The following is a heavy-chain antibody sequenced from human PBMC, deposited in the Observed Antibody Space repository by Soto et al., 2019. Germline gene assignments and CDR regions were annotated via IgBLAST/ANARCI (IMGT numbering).Heavy chain of an antibody. D-gene: IGHD6-19*01. Sequence: GGSLRLSCAASGFTFSSYSMNWVRQAPGKGLEWVSSISSSSSYIYYADSVKGRFTISRDNSKNTLYLLMNSLRADDTDVYYCAKENTGWYSNWGQGTLVTVSS. CDR1: GFTFSSYS. J-gene: IGHJ4*02. CDR3: AKENTGWYSN. V-gene: IGHV3-21*04. CDR2: ISSSSSYI.